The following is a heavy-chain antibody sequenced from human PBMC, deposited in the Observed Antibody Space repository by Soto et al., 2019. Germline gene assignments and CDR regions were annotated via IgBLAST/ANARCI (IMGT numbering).Heavy chain of an antibody. CDR2: INSDGTTT. V-gene: IGHV3-74*01. J-gene: IGHJ4*02. D-gene: IGHD5-12*01. CDR3: ARVPTGGYDWN. Sequence: EVQLVESGGGLVQPGGSLRLSCAASGFTFTTYWMHWVRHAPGKGLMWVSRINSDGTTTNYADSVKGRFTISRDNAKNTVYLQMDSLRPEDTAVYYCARVPTGGYDWNWGQGTLVTVSS. CDR1: GFTFTTYW.